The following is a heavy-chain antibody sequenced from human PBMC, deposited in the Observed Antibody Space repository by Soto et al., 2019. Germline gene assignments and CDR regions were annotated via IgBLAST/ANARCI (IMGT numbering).Heavy chain of an antibody. Sequence: SETLSLTCTVSGGSISSYYWSWIRQPPGKGLKWIGYIYYSGSTNYNPSLKSRVTISVDTSKNQFSLKLSSVTAADTAVYYCASAITGSDAFDIWGQGTMVTVSS. D-gene: IGHD1-20*01. CDR3: ASAITGSDAFDI. V-gene: IGHV4-59*08. CDR2: IYYSGST. J-gene: IGHJ3*02. CDR1: GGSISSYY.